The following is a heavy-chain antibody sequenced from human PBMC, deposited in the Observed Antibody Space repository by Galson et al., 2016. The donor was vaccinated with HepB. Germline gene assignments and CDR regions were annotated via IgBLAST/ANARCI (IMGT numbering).Heavy chain of an antibody. CDR1: GFSLSTSGEG. CDR2: IYWDEDK. CDR3: AHSVAQQCGDGCYSISGWFDP. Sequence: PALVTPTQTLTLTCTFSGFSLSTSGEGVGWIRQPPGKALEWLALIYWDEDKRYSPSLKSRLTITKDTSNNQVVLTMTNMDPVGTATYFCAHSVAQQCGDGCYSISGWFDPWGQGTLVTVSS. D-gene: IGHD2-21*01. J-gene: IGHJ5*02. V-gene: IGHV2-5*02.